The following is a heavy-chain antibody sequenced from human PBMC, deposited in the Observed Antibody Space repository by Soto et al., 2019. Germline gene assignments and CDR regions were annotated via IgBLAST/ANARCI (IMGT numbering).Heavy chain of an antibody. V-gene: IGHV4-30-4*01. CDR3: ARRIAAAGRDAFDI. D-gene: IGHD6-13*01. Sequence: SETLSLTCTVSGGSISSGDYYWSWIRQPPGKGLEWIGYIYYSGSTYYDPSLKSRVTISVDTSRNQFSLKLSSVTAADTAVYYCARRIAAAGRDAFDIWGQGTMVTVSS. CDR2: IYYSGST. CDR1: GGSISSGDYY. J-gene: IGHJ3*02.